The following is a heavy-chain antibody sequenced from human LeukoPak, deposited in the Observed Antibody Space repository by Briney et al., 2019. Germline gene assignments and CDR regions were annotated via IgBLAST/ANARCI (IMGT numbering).Heavy chain of an antibody. CDR3: ARDPDKNYGMDV. V-gene: IGHV3-48*01. J-gene: IGHJ6*02. Sequence: GGSLRLPCAASGFTFSSYSMNWVRQAPGKGLEWVSYISSSSSTIYYADSVKGRFTISRDNAKNSLYLQMNSLRAEDTAVYYCARDPDKNYGMDVWGQGTTVTVSS. CDR2: ISSSSSTI. D-gene: IGHD3-9*01. CDR1: GFTFSSYS.